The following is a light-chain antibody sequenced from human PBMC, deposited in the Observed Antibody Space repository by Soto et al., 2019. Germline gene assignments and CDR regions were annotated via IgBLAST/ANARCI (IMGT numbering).Light chain of an antibody. CDR3: QQYYNTPYT. CDR2: WAS. CDR1: QSVLYSSNNKNY. V-gene: IGKV4-1*01. Sequence: DIVMTQSPDSLAVSLGERATINCESSQSVLYSSNNKNYLAWYHQKPGQSPRLLLYWASTRESGVPDRFSGSGSGTDFTLTISSLQAEDVAVYYCQQYYNTPYTFGQGTKLEIK. J-gene: IGKJ2*01.